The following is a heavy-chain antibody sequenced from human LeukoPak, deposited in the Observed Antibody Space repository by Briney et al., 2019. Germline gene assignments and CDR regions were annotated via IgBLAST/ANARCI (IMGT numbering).Heavy chain of an antibody. V-gene: IGHV1-46*01. CDR2: INPSGGST. D-gene: IGHD4-11*01. J-gene: IGHJ3*02. CDR1: GYTFTSYY. Sequence: GASVKVSCKASGYTFTSYYMHWVRQAPGQGLEWMGIINPSGGSTSCAQKFQGRVTMTRDTSTSTVYMELSSLRSEDTAVYYCAREMTTGRKGGHDAFDIWGQGTMVTVSS. CDR3: AREMTTGRKGGHDAFDI.